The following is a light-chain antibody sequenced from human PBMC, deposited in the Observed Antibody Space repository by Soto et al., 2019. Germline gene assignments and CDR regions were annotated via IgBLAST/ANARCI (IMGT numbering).Light chain of an antibody. V-gene: IGKV3-15*01. J-gene: IGKJ2*01. CDR1: QSVSSN. CDR3: QQYNNWPLT. CDR2: DTS. Sequence: EIVMTQSPGTLSVSPGESATLSCRASQSVSSNLAWYQQKPGQAPRLLIYDTSTRATGVPARFSGSGSGTEFTLTISSLQSEDFAVSYCQQYNNWPLTFGQGTKLEIK.